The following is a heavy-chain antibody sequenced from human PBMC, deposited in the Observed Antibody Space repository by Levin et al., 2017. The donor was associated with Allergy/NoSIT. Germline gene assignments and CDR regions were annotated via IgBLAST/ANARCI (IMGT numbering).Heavy chain of an antibody. CDR3: ARRWGSSWHLGLYYFDF. CDR1: GGSFSGYY. Sequence: PSETLSLTCAVSGGSFSGYYWTWIRQPPGKGLEWIGEITHRGSTLYNPSLKSRVTIALHTSGNQFSLKLSAVTAADTAVYYCARRWGSSWHLGLYYFDFWGQGTLVTVSS. V-gene: IGHV4-34*01. D-gene: IGHD6-13*01. CDR2: ITHRGST. J-gene: IGHJ4*02.